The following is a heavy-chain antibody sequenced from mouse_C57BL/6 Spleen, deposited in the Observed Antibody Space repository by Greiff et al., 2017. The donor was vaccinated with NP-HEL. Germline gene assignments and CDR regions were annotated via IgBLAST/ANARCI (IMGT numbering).Heavy chain of an antibody. V-gene: IGHV5-12*01. CDR2: ISNGGGST. J-gene: IGHJ3*01. D-gene: IGHD1-1*01. Sequence: EVQRVESGGGLVQPGGSLKLSCAASGFTFSDYYMYWVRQTPEKRLEWVAYISNGGGSTYYPDTVKGRFTISRDNAKNTLYLQMSRLKSEDTAMYYCARGYYGSSYDWFAYWGQGTLVTVSA. CDR1: GFTFSDYY. CDR3: ARGYYGSSYDWFAY.